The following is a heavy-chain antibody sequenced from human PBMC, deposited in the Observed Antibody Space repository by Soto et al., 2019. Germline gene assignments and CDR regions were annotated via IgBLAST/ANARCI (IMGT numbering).Heavy chain of an antibody. J-gene: IGHJ6*02. V-gene: IGHV3-30-3*01. Sequence: GGSLRLSCAASGFTFSSYAMHWVRQAPGKGLEWVAVISYDGSNKYYADSVKGRFTISRDNSKNTLYLQMNSLRAEDTAVYYCARDRGERRNYYYGMDVRGQGTTVTVSS. CDR1: GFTFSSYA. CDR3: ARDRGERRNYYYGMDV. CDR2: ISYDGSNK. D-gene: IGHD1-1*01.